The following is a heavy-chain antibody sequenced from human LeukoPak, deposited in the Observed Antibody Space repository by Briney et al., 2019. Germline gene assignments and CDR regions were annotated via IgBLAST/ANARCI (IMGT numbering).Heavy chain of an antibody. J-gene: IGHJ6*03. D-gene: IGHD3-3*01. CDR1: GFTFSTYA. CDR3: AKSWSGYYHYYMDV. V-gene: IGHV3-30*02. Sequence: PGGSLRLSCAPSGFTFSTYAMHWVRQAPGKGLEGVASIRNDGTNKNHVDSVKGRFTISRDNSKNTLFLQMDSLRPEDTAIYYCAKSWSGYYHYYMDVWGKGTTVTVSS. CDR2: IRNDGTNK.